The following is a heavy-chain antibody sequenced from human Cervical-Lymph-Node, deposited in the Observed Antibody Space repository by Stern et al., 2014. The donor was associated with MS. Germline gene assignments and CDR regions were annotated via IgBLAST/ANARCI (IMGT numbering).Heavy chain of an antibody. V-gene: IGHV2-70*01. CDR1: GFSLNTPGMC. Sequence: QVTLRESGPALVKPTQTLKVTCTFSGFSLNTPGMCVNWIRQPPGRALEGLVIVDWDDEKYFKTFLKTRLTTSKDNSTNSEVYTLTNMDPLDTATYYCARIYHRDGYNCRFRPFDYWGQGTLVTVSS. CDR3: ARIYHRDGYNCRFRPFDY. J-gene: IGHJ4*02. CDR2: VDWDDEK. D-gene: IGHD5-24*01.